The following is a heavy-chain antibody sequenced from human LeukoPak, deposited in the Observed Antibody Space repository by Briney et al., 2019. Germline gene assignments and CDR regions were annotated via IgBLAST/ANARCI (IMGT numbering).Heavy chain of an antibody. CDR3: AKDDVTSGSLYYFDY. D-gene: IGHD1-26*01. CDR1: GFTFSSYA. J-gene: IGHJ4*02. Sequence: GGSLRPSCAASGFTFSSYAMSWVRQAPGKGLEWVSVISGSGGSTYYADSVKGRFTISRDNSKNTLYLQMNSLRVEDTAVYYCAKDDVTSGSLYYFDYWGQGTLVTVSS. V-gene: IGHV3-23*01. CDR2: ISGSGGST.